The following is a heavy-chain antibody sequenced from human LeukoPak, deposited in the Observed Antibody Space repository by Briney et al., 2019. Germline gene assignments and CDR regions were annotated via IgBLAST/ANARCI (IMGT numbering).Heavy chain of an antibody. CDR2: TYYRSKWYN. CDR3: AREGYYDSSGYYYGVREVAFDI. Sequence: SQTLSLTCAISGDSVSSNSAAWNWIRQSPSRGLEWLGRTYYRSKWYNDYAVSVKSRITINPDTSKNQFSLQLNSVTPEDTAVYYCAREGYYDSSGYYYGVREVAFDIWGQGTVVTVSS. D-gene: IGHD3-22*01. J-gene: IGHJ3*02. CDR1: GDSVSSNSAA. V-gene: IGHV6-1*01.